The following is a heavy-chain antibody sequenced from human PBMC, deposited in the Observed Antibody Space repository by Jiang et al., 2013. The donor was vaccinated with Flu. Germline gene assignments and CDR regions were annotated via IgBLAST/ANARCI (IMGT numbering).Heavy chain of an antibody. V-gene: IGHV1-69*01. Sequence: VQLVESGAEVKKPGSSVKVSCKASGGTFSSYAISWVRQAPGQGLEWMGGIIPIFGTANYAQKFQGRVTITADESTSTAYMELSSLRSEDTAVYYCARDRLDYYDTSGYYYYYMDVWGKGTTVTV. D-gene: IGHD3-22*01. J-gene: IGHJ6*03. CDR2: IIPIFGTA. CDR3: ARDRLDYYDTSGYYYYYMDV. CDR1: GGTFSSYA.